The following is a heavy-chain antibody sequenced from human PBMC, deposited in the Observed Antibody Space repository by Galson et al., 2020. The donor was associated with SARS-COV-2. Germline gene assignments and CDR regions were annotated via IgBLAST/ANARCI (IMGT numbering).Heavy chain of an antibody. Sequence: SVKVSCKASGGPFSNYTISWVRQAPGQGLEWMGRVIPMLALANYAQKFQARVTITADKSTNTAYMEMSSLRSEDTAVYYCARAKGDYYYTLDYAFNIWGQGTMVTVSS. CDR1: GGPFSNYT. CDR3: ARAKGDYYYTLDYAFNI. D-gene: IGHD3-10*01. CDR2: VIPMLALA. V-gene: IGHV1-69*02. J-gene: IGHJ3*02.